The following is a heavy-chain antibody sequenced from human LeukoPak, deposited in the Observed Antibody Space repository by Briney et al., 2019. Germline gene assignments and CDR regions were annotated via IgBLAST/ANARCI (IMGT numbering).Heavy chain of an antibody. V-gene: IGHV3-23*01. Sequence: PGGSLRLSCAAPGFTFSNYAMSWVRQAPGKGLEWVSTISSSGGTTYYADSVKGRFTISRDNSMNTLYLQMNSLRAEDTAVYYCANTVLRAFDIWGQGTMVTVSS. D-gene: IGHD3-10*01. J-gene: IGHJ3*02. CDR2: ISSSGGTT. CDR1: GFTFSNYA. CDR3: ANTVLRAFDI.